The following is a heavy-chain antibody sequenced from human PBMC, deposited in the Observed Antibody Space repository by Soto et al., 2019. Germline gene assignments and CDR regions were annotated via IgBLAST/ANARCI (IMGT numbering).Heavy chain of an antibody. D-gene: IGHD6-6*01. Sequence: QVQLQQSGPGLVKPSQTLSLTCAISGDSVSSNSAAWNWIRQSPSRGLEWLGRTYYRSKWYNDYAVSVKSRITINPDTSKNQFSLQLNSVTPEDTAVYYCARGRAMILRLITAARLRYYYGMDVWGQGTTVTVSS. V-gene: IGHV6-1*01. CDR2: TYYRSKWYN. J-gene: IGHJ6*02. CDR1: GDSVSSNSAA. CDR3: ARGRAMILRLITAARLRYYYGMDV.